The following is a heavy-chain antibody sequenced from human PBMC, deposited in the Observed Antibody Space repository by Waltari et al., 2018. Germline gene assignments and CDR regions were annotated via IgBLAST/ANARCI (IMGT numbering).Heavy chain of an antibody. V-gene: IGHV4-38-2*01. CDR1: GYSISSGYY. Sequence: QVQLQESGPGLVKPSETLSLTCAVSGYSISSGYYWGWIRQPPGKGLEWIGSIDHRGSTYYNPSLKRRVTISVDTSKNQFSLKLSSVTAADTAVYYCARWTPGGYAGWFDPWGQGTLVTVSS. D-gene: IGHD2-8*01. J-gene: IGHJ5*02. CDR3: ARWTPGGYAGWFDP. CDR2: IDHRGST.